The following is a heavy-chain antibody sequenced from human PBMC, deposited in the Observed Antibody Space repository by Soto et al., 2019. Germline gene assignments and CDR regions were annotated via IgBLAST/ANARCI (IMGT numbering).Heavy chain of an antibody. D-gene: IGHD6-19*01. CDR2: IIPIFGTA. CDR1: GGTFSSYA. V-gene: IGHV1-69*06. CDR3: ARVGSSSGWYAVDY. J-gene: IGHJ4*02. Sequence: QVQLVQSGAEVKKPGSSVKVSCKASGGTFSSYAISWVRQAPGQGLEWMGGIIPIFGTANYAQKFQGRVTITADKSTSTAYRELSSLRSEDTAVYYCARVGSSSGWYAVDYWGQGTLVTVSS.